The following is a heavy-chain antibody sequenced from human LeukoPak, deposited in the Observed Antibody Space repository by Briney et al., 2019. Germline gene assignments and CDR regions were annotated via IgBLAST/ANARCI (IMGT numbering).Heavy chain of an antibody. CDR3: ARDVSGRSGKYFDY. CDR1: GFTFSSYA. J-gene: IGHJ4*02. D-gene: IGHD6-19*01. Sequence: PGRSLRLSCAASGFTFSSYAMHWVRQAPGKGLEWVSVIWYDGNNEDYGDSVKGRFTIPRDTSKNTLYVQMNSLRVEDTAVYFCARDVSGRSGKYFDYWGQGTRVTVSS. V-gene: IGHV3-33*08. CDR2: IWYDGNNE.